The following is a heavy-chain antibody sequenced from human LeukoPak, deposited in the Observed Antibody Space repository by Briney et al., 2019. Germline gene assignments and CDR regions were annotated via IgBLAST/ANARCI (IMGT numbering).Heavy chain of an antibody. V-gene: IGHV5-51*01. CDR3: ARAPPEGLGYFDY. Sequence: ETLSLTCTVSGGSISSYYWSWIRQPPGKGLEWMGIIYPGDSDTKYSPSFQGQVTISVDKSISTAYLQWSSLKASDTAMYYCARAPPEGLGYFDYWGQGTLVTVSS. J-gene: IGHJ4*02. CDR2: IYPGDSDT. CDR1: GGSISSYY. D-gene: IGHD6-19*01.